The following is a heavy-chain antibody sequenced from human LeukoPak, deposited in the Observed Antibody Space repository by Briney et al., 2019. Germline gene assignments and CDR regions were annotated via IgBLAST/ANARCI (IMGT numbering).Heavy chain of an antibody. J-gene: IGHJ4*03. CDR3: ARDQGSGLFDY. CDR1: GFTFSSYE. Sequence: GGSLRLSCAASGFTFSSYEMNWVRQAPGKGLEWVSYISSSGSTIYYADSVKGRFTIYRDNAKNSLYLQMNSLRPEDTAVYYCARDQGSGLFDYWGHGNLVTASS. D-gene: IGHD6-19*01. V-gene: IGHV3-48*03. CDR2: ISSSGSTI.